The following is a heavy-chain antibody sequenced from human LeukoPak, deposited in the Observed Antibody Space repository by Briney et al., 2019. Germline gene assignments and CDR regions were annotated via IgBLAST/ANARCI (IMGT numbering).Heavy chain of an antibody. V-gene: IGHV3-30*03. CDR1: RFPFSSYE. CDR3: ATRGLLGDY. D-gene: IGHD4-17*01. Sequence: QAGRSLRLSCEAARFPFSSYEMHWVRQAPGKGLEWVAAISEDGRKTNYADSVKGRFTISRDNSKNTLFLEMNSLRREDTATYYCATRGLLGDYWGQGTLVSVSS. J-gene: IGHJ4*02. CDR2: ISEDGRKT.